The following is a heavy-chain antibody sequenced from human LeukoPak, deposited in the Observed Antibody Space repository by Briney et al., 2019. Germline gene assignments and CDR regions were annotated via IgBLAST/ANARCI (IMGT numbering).Heavy chain of an antibody. CDR1: GYTLTELS. Sequence: ASVKVSCKVSGYTLTELSMHWVRQAPGKGLEWMGGFDPEDGETIYAQKFQGRVTMTEDTSTDTAYMELSSLSSEDTAVYYCATSKAKYYYDSSGSLDDYWGQGTLVTVSS. CDR3: ATSKAKYYYDSSGSLDDY. CDR2: FDPEDGET. D-gene: IGHD3-22*01. V-gene: IGHV1-24*01. J-gene: IGHJ4*02.